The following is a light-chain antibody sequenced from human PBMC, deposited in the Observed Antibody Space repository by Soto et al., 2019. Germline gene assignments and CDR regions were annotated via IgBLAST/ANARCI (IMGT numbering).Light chain of an antibody. CDR2: VAS. Sequence: EKVMTQSPATLSVSPGERATLSCRASQSVSSNLARYQQKPGQTPKLLIYVASTWATGIPARCIGSGSGTEFTLTISSLQSEDFEVYYCPQYNVWPLTCGVGTKVELK. J-gene: IGKJ4*01. V-gene: IGKV3-15*01. CDR3: PQYNVWPLT. CDR1: QSVSSN.